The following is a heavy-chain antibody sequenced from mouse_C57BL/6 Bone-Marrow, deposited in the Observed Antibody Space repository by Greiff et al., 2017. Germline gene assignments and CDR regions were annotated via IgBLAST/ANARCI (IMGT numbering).Heavy chain of an antibody. V-gene: IGHV5-2*01. J-gene: IGHJ2*01. CDR2: INSYGGST. CDR3: AQNY. CDR1: EYEFPSHD. Sequence: EVKLQESGGGFVQPGESLKLSCESYEYEFPSHDMPWVRKTPGKRLELVAAINSYGGSTYYPDTMERRFIISRDNTEKTQYLQLSSLRSEDYDFYYCAQNYWGQGTTLTVSS.